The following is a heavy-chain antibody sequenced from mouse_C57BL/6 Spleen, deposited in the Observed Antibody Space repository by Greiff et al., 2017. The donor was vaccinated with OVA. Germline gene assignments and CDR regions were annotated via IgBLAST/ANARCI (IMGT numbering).Heavy chain of an antibody. D-gene: IGHD1-1*01. CDR3: AREGLFNYGSSGDV. J-gene: IGHJ1*03. CDR2: INPNNGGT. Sequence: VQLQQSGPELVKPGASVKISCKASGYTFTDYYMNWVKQSHGKSLEWIGDINPNNGGTSYNQKFKGKATLTVDKSSSTAYMELRSLTSEDSAVYYCAREGLFNYGSSGDVWGTGTTVTVSS. CDR1: GYTFTDYY. V-gene: IGHV1-26*01.